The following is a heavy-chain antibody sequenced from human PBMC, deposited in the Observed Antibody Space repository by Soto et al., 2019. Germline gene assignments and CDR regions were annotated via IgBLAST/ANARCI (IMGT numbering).Heavy chain of an antibody. CDR2: IDPSDSYT. CDR1: GYSFTSYW. V-gene: IGHV5-10-1*01. D-gene: IGHD6-13*01. J-gene: IGHJ6*02. CDR3: ARRKTAAAASYYYYGMDV. Sequence: GASLKISCKGSGYSFTSYWISWVRQMPGKGLEWMGRIDPSDSYTNYSPSFQGHVTISADKSISTAYLQWSSLKASDTAMYYCARRKTAAAASYYYYGMDVWGQGTTVTVS.